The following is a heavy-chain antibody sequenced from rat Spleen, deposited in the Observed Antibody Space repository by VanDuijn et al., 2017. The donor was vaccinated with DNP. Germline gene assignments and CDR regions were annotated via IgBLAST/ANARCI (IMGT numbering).Heavy chain of an antibody. Sequence: EVQLVESDGGLVQPGRSLKVSCAASGFTFSGYYMAWVRQAPTKGLEWVASISSDGSGTYYRASVKGRFTISRDNAKNTQYLQMDSLRSEDTATYYCARGGDGYDYWGQGVMVTVSS. CDR1: GFTFSGYY. CDR2: ISSDGSGT. D-gene: IGHD1-12*03. J-gene: IGHJ2*01. V-gene: IGHV5-29*01. CDR3: ARGGDGYDY.